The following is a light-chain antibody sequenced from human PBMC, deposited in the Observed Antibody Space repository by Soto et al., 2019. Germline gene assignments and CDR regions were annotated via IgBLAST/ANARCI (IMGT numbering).Light chain of an antibody. J-gene: IGKJ4*01. CDR2: AAS. Sequence: DIQMTQSPSSLSASVGDRVTITCRASQSISSYLNWYQQKPGKAPKLLIYAASSLQSGVPSRFSGSGSGTDFTLTISSLQPEDFATYYCQQSHSTPLTFGGGTKVVIK. CDR1: QSISSY. V-gene: IGKV1-39*01. CDR3: QQSHSTPLT.